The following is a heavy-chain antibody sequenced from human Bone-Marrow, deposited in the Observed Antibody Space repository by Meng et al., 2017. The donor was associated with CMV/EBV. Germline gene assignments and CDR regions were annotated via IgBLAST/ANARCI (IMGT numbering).Heavy chain of an antibody. CDR1: GFTFSNAW. D-gene: IGHD2-21*01. CDR2: IKSKTDGGTT. Sequence: GESLKISCAASGFTFSNAWMSWVRQAPGKGLEWVGRIKSKTDGGTTDYAAPVKGRLTISRDDSKNTLYLQMNSLKTEDTAVYYCTTDLWVNFDYWGQGTLVTVYS. CDR3: TTDLWVNFDY. V-gene: IGHV3-15*01. J-gene: IGHJ4*02.